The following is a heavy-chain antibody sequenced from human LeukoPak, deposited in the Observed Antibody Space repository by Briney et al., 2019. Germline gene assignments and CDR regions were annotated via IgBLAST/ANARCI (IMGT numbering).Heavy chain of an antibody. CDR2: IYYSGST. CDR1: GGSISSYY. D-gene: IGHD2-2*01. V-gene: IGHV4-59*01. J-gene: IGHJ6*02. Sequence: SETLSLTCTVSGGSISSYYWSWIRQPPVKALEWIGYIYYSGSTNYNPSLKSRVTISVDTSKNQFSLKLSSVTAADTAVYYCARTPGGDQLIYYYYGMDVWGQGTTVTVSS. CDR3: ARTPGGDQLIYYYYGMDV.